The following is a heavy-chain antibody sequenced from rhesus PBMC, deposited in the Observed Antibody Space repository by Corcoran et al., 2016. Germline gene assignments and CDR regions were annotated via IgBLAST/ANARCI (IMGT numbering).Heavy chain of an antibody. J-gene: IGHJ4*01. D-gene: IGHD2-21*01. CDR1: GGSISSSNW. CDR3: ARACTGSGCYSYVGFDY. Sequence: QVQLQESGPAVVKPSETLSLTCAVSGGSISSSNWWSWIRQSPGKGLEWSGYIYGSSTSTNYNPSLTSRVTISKDTSKNQFSLKLSSVTAADTAVYYCARACTGSGCYSYVGFDYWGQGVLVTVSS. CDR2: IYGSSTST. V-gene: IGHV4S10*01.